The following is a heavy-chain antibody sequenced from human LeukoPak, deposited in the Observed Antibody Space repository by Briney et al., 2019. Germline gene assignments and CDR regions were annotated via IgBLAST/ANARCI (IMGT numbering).Heavy chain of an antibody. CDR3: AGGGGTFDY. J-gene: IGHJ4*02. Sequence: SETLSLTCTVSGGSIYSYYWSWIRQPPGKGLEWIGYIYYSGSTNYNPSLKSRVAISVDTSKNQFSLKLSSVTAADTAVYYCAGGGGTFDYWGQGTLVTVSS. CDR2: IYYSGST. CDR1: GGSIYSYY. D-gene: IGHD1-7*01. V-gene: IGHV4-59*01.